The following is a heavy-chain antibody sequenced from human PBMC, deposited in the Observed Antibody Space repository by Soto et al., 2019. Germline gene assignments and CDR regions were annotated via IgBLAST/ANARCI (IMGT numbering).Heavy chain of an antibody. J-gene: IGHJ5*02. CDR2: INHSGST. CDR1: GGSFSGYY. CDR3: ARGRTGYCSSTSCRNWFDP. V-gene: IGHV4-34*01. Sequence: PSETLSLTCAVYGGSFSGYYWSWIRQPPGKGLEWIGEINHSGSTNYNPSLKSRVTISVDTSKNQFSLKLSSVTAADTAVYYCARGRTGYCSSTSCRNWFDPWGQGTLVTVSS. D-gene: IGHD2-2*01.